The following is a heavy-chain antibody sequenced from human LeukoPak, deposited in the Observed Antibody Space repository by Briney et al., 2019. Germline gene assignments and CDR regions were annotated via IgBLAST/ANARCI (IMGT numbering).Heavy chain of an antibody. J-gene: IGHJ4*02. CDR1: GGSISSYY. CDR2: IFTTGST. Sequence: SETLSLTCTVSGGSISSYYWSWIRQPAGKGLEWIGRIFTTGSTNYNPSLKSRVTMSVDRSKNQFSLRLSSATAADTAVYYCARGRDSSGYEYYFDYWGQGTLVTVSS. V-gene: IGHV4-4*07. CDR3: ARGRDSSGYEYYFDY. D-gene: IGHD3-22*01.